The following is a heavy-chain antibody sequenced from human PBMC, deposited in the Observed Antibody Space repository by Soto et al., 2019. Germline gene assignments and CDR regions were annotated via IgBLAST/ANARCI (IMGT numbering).Heavy chain of an antibody. D-gene: IGHD4-17*01. CDR3: ARGVRGSYGLDI. Sequence: EVQLVESGGGLVQPGGSLRLSCAVSGFTFSDYCMHWVRQAPGKGLVWVSRIYTDGSRTNYADSVKGRFTISRDNAENTLYLQMNSLRAEETAVYYCARGVRGSYGLDIWGQGTMVTVSS. CDR1: GFTFSDYC. V-gene: IGHV3-74*01. CDR2: IYTDGSRT. J-gene: IGHJ3*02.